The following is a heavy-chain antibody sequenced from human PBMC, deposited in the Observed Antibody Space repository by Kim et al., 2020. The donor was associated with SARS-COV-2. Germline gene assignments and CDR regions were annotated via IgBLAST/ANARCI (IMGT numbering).Heavy chain of an antibody. D-gene: IGHD3-9*01. Sequence: GGSLRLSCAASGFTFSSYPMHWVRQAPGKGLEWMTYISHDGSTTHYADSVKGRFTISRDNSNNTLYLQLNSLRPEDSAVYYCARVRYYYYGLDVWGQGTTVTVSS. CDR2: ISHDGSTT. V-gene: IGHV3-30*03. CDR3: ARVRYYYYGLDV. J-gene: IGHJ6*02. CDR1: GFTFSSYP.